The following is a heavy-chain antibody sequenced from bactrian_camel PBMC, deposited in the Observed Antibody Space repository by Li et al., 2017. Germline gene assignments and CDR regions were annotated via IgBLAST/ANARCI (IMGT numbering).Heavy chain of an antibody. CDR1: GPTLVTHY. Sequence: HVQLVESGGGSVQGGKSLRLSCVASGPTLVTHYMGWFRQSSGAEREGVAAIYRGRGATYYADSVKGRFTISQDNSKNTLSLQLNSLKTEDTACITVEKGRRMVVVGTTLGTISTGARGPRSPSP. J-gene: IGHJ4*01. D-gene: IGHD2*01. CDR2: IYRGRGAT. V-gene: IGHV3S55*01. CDR3: EKGRRMVVVGTTLGTIST.